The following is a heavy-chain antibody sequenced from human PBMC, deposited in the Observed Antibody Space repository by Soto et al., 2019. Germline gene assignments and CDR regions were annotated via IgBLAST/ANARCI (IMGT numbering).Heavy chain of an antibody. CDR2: ISGSGGST. D-gene: IGHD2-2*01. CDR1: GFTFSSYA. V-gene: IGHV3-23*01. J-gene: IGHJ5*02. CDR3: AKDGGVPAAMVRSYNWFDP. Sequence: GGSLRLSCAASGFTFSSYAMSWVRQAPGKGLDWVSAISGSGGSTYYADSVKGRFTISRDNSKNTLYLQMNSLRAEDTAVYYCAKDGGVPAAMVRSYNWFDPWGQGTLVTVSS.